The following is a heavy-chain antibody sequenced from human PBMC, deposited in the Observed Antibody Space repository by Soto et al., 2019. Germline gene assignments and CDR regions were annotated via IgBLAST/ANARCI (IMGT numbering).Heavy chain of an antibody. V-gene: IGHV2-5*02. Sequence: QITLKESGPTLVKPTQTLTLTCTFSGFSLSTSGVGVGWIRQPPGKAPEWLALIYWDDDKRYSPSLKSRLTITKDTSKNQVVLTMTNMDPVDTATYYCAHSKGGRYGDLNWFDPWGQGTLVTVST. CDR2: IYWDDDK. CDR3: AHSKGGRYGDLNWFDP. D-gene: IGHD4-17*01. J-gene: IGHJ5*02. CDR1: GFSLSTSGVG.